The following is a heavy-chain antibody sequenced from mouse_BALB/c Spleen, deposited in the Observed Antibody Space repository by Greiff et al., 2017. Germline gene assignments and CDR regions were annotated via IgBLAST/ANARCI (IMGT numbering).Heavy chain of an antibody. CDR3: ARGGGYDVAYAMDY. J-gene: IGHJ4*01. CDR1: GYTFTSYT. V-gene: IGHV1-4*01. CDR2: INPSSGYT. D-gene: IGHD2-14*01. Sequence: VQLQQSGAELARPGASVKMSCKASGYTFTSYTMHWVKQRPGQGLEWIGYINPSSGYTNYNQKFKDKATLTADKSSSTAYMQLSSLTSEDSAVYYCARGGGYDVAYAMDYWGQGTSVTVSS.